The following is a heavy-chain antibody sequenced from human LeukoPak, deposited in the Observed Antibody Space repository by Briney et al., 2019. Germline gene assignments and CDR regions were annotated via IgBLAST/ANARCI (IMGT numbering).Heavy chain of an antibody. Sequence: ASVKVSCKASGYTFTGYYMHWVRQAPGQGLEWMGILNPSGDQRIYAQKFQDRVTMTWDTSTSTVYMELNSLTSDDTAVYYCARGGVVSRGQWLCADYWGQGALVTVSS. CDR2: LNPSGDQR. CDR1: GYTFTGYY. CDR3: ARGGVVSRGQWLCADY. J-gene: IGHJ4*02. V-gene: IGHV1-46*01. D-gene: IGHD6-19*01.